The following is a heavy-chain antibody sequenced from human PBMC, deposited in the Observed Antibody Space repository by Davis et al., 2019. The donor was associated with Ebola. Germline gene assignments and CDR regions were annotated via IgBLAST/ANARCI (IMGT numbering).Heavy chain of an antibody. CDR3: ARRSGYSYGYEGMDV. D-gene: IGHD5-18*01. CDR2: INSGGSLT. J-gene: IGHJ6*04. V-gene: IGHV3-74*01. Sequence: LSLTCASSGFTFSSYSMNWVRQAPGKGLEWVSRINSGGSLTSYADAVEGRFTISRDNAKNMVYLQMNTLRVEDTAVYYCARRSGYSYGYEGMDVWGKGTTVTVSS. CDR1: GFTFSSYS.